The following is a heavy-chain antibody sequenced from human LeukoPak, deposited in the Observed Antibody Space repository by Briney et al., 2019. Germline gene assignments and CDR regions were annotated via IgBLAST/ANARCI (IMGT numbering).Heavy chain of an antibody. Sequence: PGRSLRLSCAASGFTFDEYAMHWVRQAPGKGGEGVSGISWNSGSIVYADSVKGRFTISRDNAKHSLYLQMNSLRAEDTALYYCAKDKRRYYYGSGSYSNPYFDSWGQGTLVTVSS. CDR2: ISWNSGSI. J-gene: IGHJ4*02. CDR1: GFTFDEYA. D-gene: IGHD3-10*01. V-gene: IGHV3-9*01. CDR3: AKDKRRYYYGSGSYSNPYFDS.